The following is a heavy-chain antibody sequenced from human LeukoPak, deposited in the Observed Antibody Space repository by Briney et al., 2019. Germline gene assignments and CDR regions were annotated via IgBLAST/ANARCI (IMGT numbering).Heavy chain of an antibody. Sequence: PGRSLRLSCAASGFTFSNHAIHWVRQAPGKGLEWVAVISYDGSNKYYTDSVKGRFAISRDNSKNTLYLQMNSLRAEDTAVYYCARDRRPWLAMEVFDYWGQGTLVTVSS. CDR1: GFTFSNHA. J-gene: IGHJ4*02. V-gene: IGHV3-30*09. CDR3: ARDRRPWLAMEVFDY. D-gene: IGHD6-19*01. CDR2: ISYDGSNK.